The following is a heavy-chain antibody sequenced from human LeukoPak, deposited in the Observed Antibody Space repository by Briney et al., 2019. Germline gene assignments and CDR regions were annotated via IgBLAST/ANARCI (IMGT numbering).Heavy chain of an antibody. Sequence: GGSLRLSCAASGFTFTNYNMNWVRQAPGKGLEWVSSMSSSSSFRYYADSVKGRFTISRDNLKNSLYLQMNSLRAEDTAVYYCARVHGAYPFDYWGQGTLVTVSS. V-gene: IGHV3-21*01. J-gene: IGHJ4*02. CDR3: ARVHGAYPFDY. CDR2: MSSSSSFR. D-gene: IGHD4/OR15-4a*01. CDR1: GFTFTNYN.